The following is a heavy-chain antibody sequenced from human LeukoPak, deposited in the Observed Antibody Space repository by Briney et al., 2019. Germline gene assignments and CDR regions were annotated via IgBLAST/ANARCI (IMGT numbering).Heavy chain of an antibody. V-gene: IGHV3-21*01. D-gene: IGHD4-11*01. CDR1: GFTLSSYS. Sequence: GGSLTLSCAASGFTLSSYSMNWVRQAPGKGLEWVSSISNDNTYIYYSDSVKGRFTISRDNSKSSLYLQMNDLRAEDTAVYYCARNDYTQNRGYCVDYWGQGTLVTVSS. CDR3: ARNDYTQNRGYCVDY. CDR2: ISNDNTYI. J-gene: IGHJ4*02.